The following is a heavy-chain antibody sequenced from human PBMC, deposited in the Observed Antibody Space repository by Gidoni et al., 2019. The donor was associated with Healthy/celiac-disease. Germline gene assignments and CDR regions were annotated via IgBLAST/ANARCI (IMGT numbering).Heavy chain of an antibody. CDR1: GYTFTSYG. CDR3: AREEFVLMVYASSPLGPAYYGMDV. D-gene: IGHD2-8*01. V-gene: IGHV1-18*01. CDR2: ISAYNGNT. Sequence: QVQLVQSGAEVKKPGASVKVSCKASGYTFTSYGISRVRQAPGQGLEWMGWISAYNGNTNYAQKLQGRVTMTTDTSTSTAYMELRSLRSDDTAVYYCAREEFVLMVYASSPLGPAYYGMDVWGQGTTVTVSS. J-gene: IGHJ6*02.